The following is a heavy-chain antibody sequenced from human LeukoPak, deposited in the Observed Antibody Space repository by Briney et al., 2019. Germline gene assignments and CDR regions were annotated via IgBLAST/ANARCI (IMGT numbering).Heavy chain of an antibody. V-gene: IGHV3-48*01. CDR3: ARGITYYYDSSGYYRALDLDY. CDR2: ISSSSSTI. CDR1: GFTFSSYS. J-gene: IGHJ4*02. Sequence: PGGSLRLSCAASGFTFSSYSMNWVRQAPGKGLEWVSYISSSSSTIYYADSVKGRFTISRDNAKNSLYLQMNSLRAEDTAVYYCARGITYYYDSSGYYRALDLDYWGQGTLVTVSS. D-gene: IGHD3-22*01.